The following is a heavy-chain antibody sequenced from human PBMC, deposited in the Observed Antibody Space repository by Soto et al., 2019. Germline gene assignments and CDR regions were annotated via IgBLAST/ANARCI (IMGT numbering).Heavy chain of an antibody. CDR1: GGTFSSYA. Sequence: QVQLVQSGAEVKKPGSSVKVSCKASGGTFSSYAISWVRQAPGQGLERMGGTIPIFGTANYAQKFQGRVTITADESTSTAYMELSSLRSEDSAVYYCSISTSCYACYYYGMDVWGQGTTVTVSS. CDR3: SISTSCYACYYYGMDV. V-gene: IGHV1-69*12. D-gene: IGHD2-2*01. J-gene: IGHJ6*02. CDR2: TIPIFGTA.